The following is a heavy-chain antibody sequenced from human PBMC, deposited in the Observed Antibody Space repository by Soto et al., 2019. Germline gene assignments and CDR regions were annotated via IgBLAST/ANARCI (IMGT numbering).Heavy chain of an antibody. D-gene: IGHD6-6*01. J-gene: IGHJ6*02. V-gene: IGHV4-34*01. CDR3: ARGPSIAARRRYYYYYGMDV. Sequence: SETLSLTCAVYGGSFSGYYWSWIRQPPGKGLEWIGEINHSGSTNYNPSLKSRVTISVDTSKNQFSLKLSSVTAADTAVYYCARGPSIAARRRYYYYYGMDVWGQGTTVTVSS. CDR2: INHSGST. CDR1: GGSFSGYY.